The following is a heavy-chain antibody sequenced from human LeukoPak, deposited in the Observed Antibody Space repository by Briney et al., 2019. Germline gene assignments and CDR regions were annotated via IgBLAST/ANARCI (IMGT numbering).Heavy chain of an antibody. CDR1: GFIVSNNY. Sequence: GGSLRLSCAASGFIVSNNYMSWVRQAPGKGLEWVSVIYKDGPTFYADSVKGRFTVSRDDSKNTVHLQMYSLGAEDTAVYYCARARNDWPRPFDYWGRGTLVTVSS. J-gene: IGHJ4*02. CDR2: IYKDGPT. D-gene: IGHD3-9*01. CDR3: ARARNDWPRPFDY. V-gene: IGHV3-53*01.